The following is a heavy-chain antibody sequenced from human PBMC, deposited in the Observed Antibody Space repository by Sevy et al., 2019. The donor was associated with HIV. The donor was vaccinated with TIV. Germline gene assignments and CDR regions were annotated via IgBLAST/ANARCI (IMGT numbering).Heavy chain of an antibody. J-gene: IGHJ4*02. CDR2: IYTSGST. CDR3: ARELGEQLVFGATDS. Sequence: SETLSLTCSVSGGSISSGSYYWNWIRQPAGKGLEWIGRIYTSGSTDYNPSLKSRVTISVDTSKNQFSLKLDSVTVADTAVYYCARELGEQLVFGATDSWGPGTLVTVSS. D-gene: IGHD6-13*01. CDR1: GGSISSGSYY. V-gene: IGHV4-61*02.